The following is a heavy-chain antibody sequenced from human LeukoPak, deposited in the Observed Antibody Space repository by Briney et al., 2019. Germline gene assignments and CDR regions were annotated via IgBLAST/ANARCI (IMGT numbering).Heavy chain of an antibody. D-gene: IGHD3-22*01. J-gene: IGHJ4*02. CDR3: ARTGGSSGHTFDY. V-gene: IGHV1-2*02. CDR2: INPNSGGT. Sequence: GASVKVSCKASGYTFTGYYMRWVRQAPGQGLEWMGWINPNSGGTNYAQKFQGRVTMTRDTSTSTVYMELSSLRSEDTAVYYCARTGGSSGHTFDYWGQGTLVTVSS. CDR1: GYTFTGYY.